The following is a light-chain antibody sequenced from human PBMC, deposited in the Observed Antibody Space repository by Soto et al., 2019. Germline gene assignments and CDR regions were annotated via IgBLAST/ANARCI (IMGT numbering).Light chain of an antibody. J-gene: IGKJ2*01. Sequence: EIVLTQSPGTLSLSPGERATLSCRASQSVSSSYLGWYQQKAGQAPRLVIYGATTRATGIPDRFSGSGSGTDFTLSISRLEPEDFAVYYCHQYGSSRYTFGQGTKLEIK. CDR1: QSVSSSY. CDR2: GAT. CDR3: HQYGSSRYT. V-gene: IGKV3-20*01.